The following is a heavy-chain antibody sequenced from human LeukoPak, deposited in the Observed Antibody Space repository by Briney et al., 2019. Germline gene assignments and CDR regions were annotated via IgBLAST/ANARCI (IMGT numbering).Heavy chain of an antibody. CDR1: GFTSSSYS. D-gene: IGHD2-21*02. CDR3: ARDRGDWLPRDIDY. Sequence: PGGSLRLSCAASGFTSSSYSMYWVRQAPGKGLEWVSYISSSSNTIYYADSVKGRFTISRDNAKNSLYLQMNSLRAEDTAVYYCARDRGDWLPRDIDYWGQGTLVTVSS. J-gene: IGHJ4*02. V-gene: IGHV3-48*01. CDR2: ISSSSNTI.